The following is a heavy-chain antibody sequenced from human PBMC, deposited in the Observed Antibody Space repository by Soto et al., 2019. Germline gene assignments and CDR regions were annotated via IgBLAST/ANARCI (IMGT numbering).Heavy chain of an antibody. Sequence: GASVKVSCKASGGTFSSYAISWVRQAPGQGLEWMGGIIPIFGTANYAQKFQGRVTITADESTSTAYMELSSLRSEDTAVYYCARPHPLGYCSSTSCYNSNWFDPWRQGTLGTVSS. V-gene: IGHV1-69*13. CDR3: ARPHPLGYCSSTSCYNSNWFDP. D-gene: IGHD2-2*02. CDR1: GGTFSSYA. J-gene: IGHJ5*02. CDR2: IIPIFGTA.